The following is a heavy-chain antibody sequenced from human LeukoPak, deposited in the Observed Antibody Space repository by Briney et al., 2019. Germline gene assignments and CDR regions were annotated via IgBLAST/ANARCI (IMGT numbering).Heavy chain of an antibody. CDR2: MNPNSGNT. CDR3: ARVPALTGSDY. J-gene: IGHJ4*02. D-gene: IGHD1-26*01. Sequence: ASVKVSCKASEYTFTSYDINWVRPATGQGLEWMGWMNPNSGNTGYAQKFQGRVTITRNTSISTAYMELSSLRSEDTAVYYCARVPALTGSDYWGQGTLVTVSS. CDR1: EYTFTSYD. V-gene: IGHV1-8*03.